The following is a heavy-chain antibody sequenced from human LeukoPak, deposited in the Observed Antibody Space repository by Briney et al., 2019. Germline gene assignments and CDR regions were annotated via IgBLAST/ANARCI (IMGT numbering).Heavy chain of an antibody. CDR3: ARGDEQLVRTGWFDP. CDR1: GGSFSGYY. CDR2: INHSGST. J-gene: IGHJ5*02. D-gene: IGHD6-6*01. Sequence: SETLSLTCAVYGGSFSGYYWSWIRQPPGKGLEWIGEINHSGSTNYNPSLKSRVTISVDTSKNQFSLQLSSATAADTAVYYCARGDEQLVRTGWFDPWGQGTLVTVSS. V-gene: IGHV4-34*01.